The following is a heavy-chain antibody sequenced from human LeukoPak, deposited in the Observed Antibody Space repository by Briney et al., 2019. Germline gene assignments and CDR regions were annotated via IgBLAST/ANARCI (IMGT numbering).Heavy chain of an antibody. Sequence: PGRSLRLSCADSGFTFDDYAMYLVWQAPGKGLEWVSGISWNSGSIGYADSVKGRFTISRDNAKNSLYLQMNSLRAEDTALYYCTKAYYDSSGYSRPIFDYWGQGTMVAVSS. D-gene: IGHD3-22*01. J-gene: IGHJ4*02. V-gene: IGHV3-9*01. CDR1: GFTFDDYA. CDR3: TKAYYDSSGYSRPIFDY. CDR2: ISWNSGSI.